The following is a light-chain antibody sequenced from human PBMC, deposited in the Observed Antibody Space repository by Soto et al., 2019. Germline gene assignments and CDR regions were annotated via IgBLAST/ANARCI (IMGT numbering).Light chain of an antibody. CDR2: AAS. Sequence: DIQMTQSPSSLSASVGYRVTVTCRASQTISRYLNWYQQNTGKAPKLLIYAASILQSGVPSRFSGSGSGTDFTLTISSLQPEDFPTYYCQQSSDIPYTFGPGTKLEIK. V-gene: IGKV1-39*01. CDR3: QQSSDIPYT. CDR1: QTISRY. J-gene: IGKJ2*01.